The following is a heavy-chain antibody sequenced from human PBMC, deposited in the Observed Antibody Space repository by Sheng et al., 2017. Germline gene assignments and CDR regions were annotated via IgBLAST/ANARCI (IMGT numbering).Heavy chain of an antibody. CDR3: ARTSHISGTYYGLDS. Sequence: QVTLRESGPALVKPTQTLTLTCAFSGFSLNTGGMCVSWIRQPPGKALEWLAFIDSDDDKYYMASLETRLTISKDTSKNLVVLTMTNMDPLDTATYYCARTSHISGTYYGLDSWGQGTLVTVSS. CDR2: IDSDDDK. V-gene: IGHV2-70*01. J-gene: IGHJ4*02. CDR1: GFSLNTGGMC. D-gene: IGHD1-26*01.